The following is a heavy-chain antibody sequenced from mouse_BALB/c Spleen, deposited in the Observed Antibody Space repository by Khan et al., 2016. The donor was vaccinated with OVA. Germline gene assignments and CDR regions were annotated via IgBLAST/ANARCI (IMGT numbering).Heavy chain of an antibody. V-gene: IGHV2-6-5*01. CDR1: GFSLTDYG. CDR3: AKPLYAHYYAMDY. J-gene: IGHJ4*01. CDR2: LWGGGTT. Sequence: QVQLKESGPGLVAPSQSLSITCTVSGFSLTDYGVSWIRQPPGKGLEWLGILWGGGTTYYNSALKSRLSITKDNSKSQVFLKMNSLQTDDTAMYYCAKPLYAHYYAMDYWGQGTSVTVSS.